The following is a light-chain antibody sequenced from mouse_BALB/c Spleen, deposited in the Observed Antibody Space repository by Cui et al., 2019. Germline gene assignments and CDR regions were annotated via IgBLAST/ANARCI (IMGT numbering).Light chain of an antibody. CDR1: QDVGTT. Sequence: IVMTQSHKLLSTSLGDRVSITFEASQDVGTTVAWYQQKPGQSPQLLIYWTSTRHTGVPDRLTGSGSGTDFTLTISNVQSEDLADYFCQQYNNYPPALTFGAGTKLELK. V-gene: IGKV6-23*01. CDR2: WTS. CDR3: QQYNNYPPALT. J-gene: IGKJ5*01.